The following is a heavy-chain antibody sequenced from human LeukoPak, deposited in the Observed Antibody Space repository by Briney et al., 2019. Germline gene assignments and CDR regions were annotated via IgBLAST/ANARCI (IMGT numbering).Heavy chain of an antibody. CDR1: GGSINSYF. D-gene: IGHD3-22*01. V-gene: IGHV4-59*08. CDR2: IYYSGST. Sequence: PSETLSLTCTVSGGSINSYFWSWIRQPPGKGLEWIGYIYYSGSTNYNPSLKSRVTISVDTSKNQFSLKLSSVTAADTAVYYCARQSSGFFDYWGQGTLVTVSS. CDR3: ARQSSGFFDY. J-gene: IGHJ4*02.